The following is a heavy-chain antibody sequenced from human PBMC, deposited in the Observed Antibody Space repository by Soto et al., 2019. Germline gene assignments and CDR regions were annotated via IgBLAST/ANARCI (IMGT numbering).Heavy chain of an antibody. D-gene: IGHD2-2*01. CDR3: ARLGYCSSATCKYYFYYYGMDV. Sequence: GGSLRLSCEASGFSFGSYSMNWVRQAPGKGLEWVSFISGRGTTTYYADSVRGRFTVSRDNAKNSLSLEVNSLRDEDTAVYYCARLGYCSSATCKYYFYYYGMDVWGQGTTVTVS. J-gene: IGHJ6*02. CDR2: ISGRGTTT. V-gene: IGHV3-48*02. CDR1: GFSFGSYS.